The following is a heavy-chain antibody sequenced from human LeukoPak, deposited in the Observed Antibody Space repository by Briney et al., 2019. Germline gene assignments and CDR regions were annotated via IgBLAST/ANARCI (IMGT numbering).Heavy chain of an antibody. CDR1: GFTFDDYA. CDR3: ANGFDY. CDR2: ISWNSGSI. J-gene: IGHJ4*02. Sequence: RSLRLSCAASGFTFDDYAMHWVRQAPGKGLEWVSGISWNSGSIGYADSVKGRFTISRDNAKNSLYLQMNSLRAEDTALYYCANGFDYWGQGTLVTVSS. V-gene: IGHV3-9*01.